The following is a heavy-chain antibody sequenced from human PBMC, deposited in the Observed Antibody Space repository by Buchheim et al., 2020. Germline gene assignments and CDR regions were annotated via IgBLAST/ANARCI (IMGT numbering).Heavy chain of an antibody. Sequence: QVQLVESGGGVVQPGRSLRLSCAASGFTFSSYGMHWVRQAPGKGLEWVAVISYDGSNKYYADSVKGRFTISRDKSKNTLYMQMNSLRAEDTAVYYCEKDHPLYGSGSYYVSVFDYWGQGTL. J-gene: IGHJ4*02. CDR3: EKDHPLYGSGSYYVSVFDY. V-gene: IGHV3-30*18. CDR1: GFTFSSYG. D-gene: IGHD3-10*01. CDR2: ISYDGSNK.